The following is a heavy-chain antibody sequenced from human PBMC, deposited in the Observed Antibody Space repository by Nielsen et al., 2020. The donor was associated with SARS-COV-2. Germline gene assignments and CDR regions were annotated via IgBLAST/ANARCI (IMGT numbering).Heavy chain of an antibody. V-gene: IGHV3-30*02. CDR3: AKLPEVYYDSSGGGDY. CDR2: IWYDGSNK. J-gene: IGHJ4*02. D-gene: IGHD3-22*01. CDR1: GFTFSSYG. Sequence: GESLKISCAASGFTFSSYGMHWVRQAPGKGLEWVAVIWYDGSNKYYADSVKGRFTISRDNSKNSLYLQMNSLRAEDTALYYCAKLPEVYYDSSGGGDYWGQGTLVTVSS.